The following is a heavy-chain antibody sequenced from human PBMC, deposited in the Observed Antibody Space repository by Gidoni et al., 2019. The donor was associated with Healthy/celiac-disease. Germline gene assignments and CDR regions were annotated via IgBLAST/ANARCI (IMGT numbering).Heavy chain of an antibody. CDR3: ARDSSPITIFGVADV. J-gene: IGHJ6*04. CDR1: GLTFSSYE. D-gene: IGHD3-3*01. CDR2: ISSSGSTI. V-gene: IGHV3-48*03. Sequence: EVQLVESGGGLVQPGGSLRLSCAASGLTFSSYEMNWVRQAPGKWLEWVSYISSSGSTIYYADSVKGRFTISRDNAKNSLYLQMNSLRAEDTAVYYCARDSSPITIFGVADVWGKGTTVTVSS.